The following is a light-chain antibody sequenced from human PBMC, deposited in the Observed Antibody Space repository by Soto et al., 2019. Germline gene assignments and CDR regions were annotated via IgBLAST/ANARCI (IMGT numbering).Light chain of an antibody. CDR2: GTS. J-gene: IGKJ1*01. Sequence: EIVLTQSPGTLSLSPGERATLSCRASQSVSSSYLAWYQQKPGQAPRLLIFGTSHRATDIPDRFSGSGSESDFTLTITRLEPEDYAVYYCQQYSDSAWTFGQVTRVEIK. V-gene: IGKV3-20*01. CDR3: QQYSDSAWT. CDR1: QSVSSSY.